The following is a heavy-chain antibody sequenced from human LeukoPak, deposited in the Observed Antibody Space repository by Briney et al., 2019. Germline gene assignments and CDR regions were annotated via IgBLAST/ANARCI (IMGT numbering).Heavy chain of an antibody. Sequence: PGGSLRLSCAASGFTFSSDWMSWVRQAPGKGLEWVANINQDGSGEYYVDSVKGRFTISRDNAKNSLFLQMNSLRAEDTAIYYCARAGPYQLPPRPVDYWGQGTLVTVSS. CDR1: GFTFSSDW. D-gene: IGHD2-2*01. J-gene: IGHJ4*02. CDR3: ARAGPYQLPPRPVDY. V-gene: IGHV3-7*01. CDR2: INQDGSGE.